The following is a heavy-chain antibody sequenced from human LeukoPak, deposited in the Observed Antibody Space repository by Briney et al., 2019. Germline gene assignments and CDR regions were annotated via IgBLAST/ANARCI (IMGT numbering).Heavy chain of an antibody. CDR1: GFTFDDFG. CDR3: ARGYDFWSGRLGDAFDI. V-gene: IGHV3-20*04. D-gene: IGHD3-3*01. J-gene: IGHJ3*02. CDR2: INWNGGST. Sequence: GGSLRLSCAASGFTFDDFGMNWVRQAPGKGLEWVSGINWNGGSTGYADSVKGRFTISRDNAKNSLYLQMNTLRAEDTALYYCARGYDFWSGRLGDAFDIWGQGTMVTVSS.